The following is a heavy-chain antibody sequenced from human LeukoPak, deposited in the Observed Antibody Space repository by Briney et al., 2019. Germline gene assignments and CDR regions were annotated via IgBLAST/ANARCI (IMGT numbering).Heavy chain of an antibody. CDR3: AREDYGDSYGY. Sequence: GGSPRLSCAASGFTFSTYSMNWVRQAPGKGLEWVSYISSTSSAIYYADSVKGRFTISRDNAKNSLYLQMNSLRAEDTAVYYCAREDYGDSYGYWGQGTLVTVSS. V-gene: IGHV3-48*04. J-gene: IGHJ4*02. CDR1: GFTFSTYS. D-gene: IGHD4-17*01. CDR2: ISSTSSAI.